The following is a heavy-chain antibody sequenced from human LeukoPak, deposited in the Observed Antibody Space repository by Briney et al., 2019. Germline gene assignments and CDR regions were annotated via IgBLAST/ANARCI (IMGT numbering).Heavy chain of an antibody. J-gene: IGHJ5*02. D-gene: IGHD5-12*01. CDR3: ARVSSTVAPWFDP. Sequence: SETLSLTCTVSGGSITNYYWSWIRQPPGKGLEWIGYIHNSGSSSYNPSLRSRATISMEKAKTQFSLKLTSVTPTDTAVYYCARVSSTVAPWFDPWGQGTLVTVSS. CDR1: GGSITNYY. CDR2: IHNSGSS. V-gene: IGHV4-59*01.